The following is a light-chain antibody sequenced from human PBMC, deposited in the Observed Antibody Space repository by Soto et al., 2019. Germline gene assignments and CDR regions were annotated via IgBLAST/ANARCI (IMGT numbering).Light chain of an antibody. Sequence: QSALTQPPSASGSPGQSVTISCTGTSCDVGGYNYVSWYQQHPGKAPKLMIYEVTKRPSGVPDRFSGSKSGNTASLTVSGLQAEDEADYYCNSYAGSNNLVFGGGTKVTVL. CDR2: EVT. V-gene: IGLV2-8*01. CDR1: SCDVGGYNY. J-gene: IGLJ2*01. CDR3: NSYAGSNNLV.